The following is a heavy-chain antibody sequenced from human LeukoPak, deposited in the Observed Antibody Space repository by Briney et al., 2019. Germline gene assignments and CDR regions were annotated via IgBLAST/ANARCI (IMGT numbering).Heavy chain of an antibody. V-gene: IGHV3-64*01. CDR1: GFTFSSYA. CDR3: ARGHSSGYIRAPFDY. Sequence: GGYLRLSCAASGFTFSSYAMHWVRQAPGKGLEYVSAISSNGGSTYYANSVKGRFTISRDDSKNTLYLQMGSLRAEDMAVYYCARGHSSGYIRAPFDYWGQGTLVTVSS. D-gene: IGHD3-22*01. J-gene: IGHJ4*02. CDR2: ISSNGGST.